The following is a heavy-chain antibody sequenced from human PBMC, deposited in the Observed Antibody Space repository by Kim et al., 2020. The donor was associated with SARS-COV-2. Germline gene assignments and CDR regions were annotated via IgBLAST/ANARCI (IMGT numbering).Heavy chain of an antibody. D-gene: IGHD4-17*01. Sequence: AQKFQGRVTITADESTSTAYMELSSLRSEDTAVYYCARSEDYGGNGYFDYWGQGTLVTVSS. V-gene: IGHV1-69*01. CDR3: ARSEDYGGNGYFDY. J-gene: IGHJ4*02.